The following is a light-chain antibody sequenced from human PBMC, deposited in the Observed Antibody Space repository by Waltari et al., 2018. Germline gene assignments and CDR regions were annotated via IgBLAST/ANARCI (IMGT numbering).Light chain of an antibody. Sequence: QSALTQPASVSGSPGQSITISCTGTSSDVGRYDRVPWYQQHPGKVPKPVIYDVGIRPSGVSNRFSGSKSGNTASLTISGLQAEDDADYYCSSGCSANIMLFGGGTKLTVL. CDR2: DVG. V-gene: IGLV2-14*03. CDR3: SSGCSANIML. CDR1: SSDVGRYDR. J-gene: IGLJ2*01.